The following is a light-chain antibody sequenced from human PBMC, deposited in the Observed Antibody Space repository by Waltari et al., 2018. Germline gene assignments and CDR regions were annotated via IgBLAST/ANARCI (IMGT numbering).Light chain of an antibody. CDR2: DKN. V-gene: IGLV3-19*01. CDR3: HSRDASGVAGS. CDR1: ILRSYY. Sequence: SSELPQHPAVSVAMGPTVRPTSQGNILRSYYASWYQQRPGQAPILVIYDKNNRPSGVPDRFSGSSSHNTGSLTIAGAQAEDEASYYCHSRDASGVAGSFGGGTKLTVL. J-gene: IGLJ2*01.